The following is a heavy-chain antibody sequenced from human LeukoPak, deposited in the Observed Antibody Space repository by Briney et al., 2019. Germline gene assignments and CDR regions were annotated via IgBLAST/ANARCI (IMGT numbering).Heavy chain of an antibody. D-gene: IGHD2-15*01. CDR2: ISWDGGST. CDR3: AKDVDVAFDY. V-gene: IGHV3-43D*03. Sequence: GGSLRLSCAASGFTFYDYAMHWVRQAPGKGLEWVSLISWDGGSTYYADSVKGRFTISRDNSKNTLYLQMNSLRAEDTAVYYCAKDVDVAFDYGGQGTLVTVS. J-gene: IGHJ4*02. CDR1: GFTFYDYA.